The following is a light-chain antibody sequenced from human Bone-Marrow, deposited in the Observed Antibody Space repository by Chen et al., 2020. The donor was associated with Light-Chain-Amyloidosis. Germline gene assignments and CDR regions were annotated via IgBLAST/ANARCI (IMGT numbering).Light chain of an antibody. CDR3: QSADSSGTYEVI. CDR1: DLPTKY. V-gene: IGLV3-25*03. J-gene: IGLJ2*01. CDR2: RDT. Sequence: YELTQPPSVSVSPGQTARITCSGDDLPTKYAYWYQQKPGQAPVLVIHRDTERPSGISERFSGSGAGTTATLTISGVQAEDEADDHCQSADSSGTYEVIFGGGTKLTV.